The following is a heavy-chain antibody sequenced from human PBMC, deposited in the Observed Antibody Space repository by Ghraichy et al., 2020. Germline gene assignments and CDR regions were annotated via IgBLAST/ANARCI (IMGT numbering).Heavy chain of an antibody. CDR3: ARSLFHYEMPGDDAFNI. V-gene: IGHV1-8*01. CDR1: GYTFSNFD. Sequence: ASVKVSCKTSGYTFSNFDIHWVRQATGQGLEWMGWMNPNSGNRGFGQKFQGRVTMTTNPSISTAYMELSSLRSEDTAVYYCARSLFHYEMPGDDAFNIWGHGTMVSVSS. J-gene: IGHJ3*02. CDR2: MNPNSGNR. D-gene: IGHD3-22*01.